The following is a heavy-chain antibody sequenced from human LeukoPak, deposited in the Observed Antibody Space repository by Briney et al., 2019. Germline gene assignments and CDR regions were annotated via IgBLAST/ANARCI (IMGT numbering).Heavy chain of an antibody. J-gene: IGHJ4*02. V-gene: IGHV3-74*01. CDR1: GFTFSSYV. CDR3: ARDWVYKIDY. D-gene: IGHD5-24*01. Sequence: GGSLRLSCETAGFTFSSYVTHWVRRTPGEGLVWVSRISHDGFISYADSVKGRFTISRDNAKNTLILQMNSLRAEDTAVYYCARDWVYKIDYWGRGTLVTVSS. CDR2: ISHDGFI.